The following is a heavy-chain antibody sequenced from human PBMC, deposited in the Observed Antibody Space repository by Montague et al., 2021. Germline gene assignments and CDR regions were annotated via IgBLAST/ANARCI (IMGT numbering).Heavy chain of an antibody. CDR3: ARDVYSSGWSGYGMAV. D-gene: IGHD6-19*01. CDR2: IHNSGRT. Sequence: SETLSLTCTVSGGSISSYYWSWIRQPPVKGLEWIGYIHNSGRTNYNPSLKSRVTISVDTSKNQFSLRLSSVTAADTAVYYCARDVYSSGWSGYGMAVWGQGTTVTVSS. V-gene: IGHV4-59*01. CDR1: GGSISSYY. J-gene: IGHJ6*02.